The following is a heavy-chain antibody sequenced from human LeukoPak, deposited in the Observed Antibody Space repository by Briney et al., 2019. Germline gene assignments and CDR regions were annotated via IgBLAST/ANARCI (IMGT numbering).Heavy chain of an antibody. CDR1: GFTVSSNY. CDR3: AKDISSTFDY. CDR2: IYSGGST. Sequence: GGSLRLSCAASGFTVSSNYMSWVRQAPGKGLEWVSVIYSGGSTYYADSVKGRFTISRDISKNTLYLQMNSLRAEDTAVYYCAKDISSTFDYWGQGTLVTVSS. D-gene: IGHD2-2*01. J-gene: IGHJ4*02. V-gene: IGHV3-53*01.